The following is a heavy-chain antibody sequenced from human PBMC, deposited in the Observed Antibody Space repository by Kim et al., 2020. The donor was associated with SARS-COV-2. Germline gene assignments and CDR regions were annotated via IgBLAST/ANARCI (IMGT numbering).Heavy chain of an antibody. CDR3: ARNYGDYVTGYYGMDV. CDR1: GFTFSSYS. D-gene: IGHD4-17*01. CDR2: ISSSSSTT. Sequence: GGSLRLSCAASGFTFSSYSMNWVRQAPGKGLEWVSYISSSSSTTYYADSVKGRFTISRDNAKNSLYLQMNSLRDEDTAVYYCARNYGDYVTGYYGMDVWGQGTTVTVSS. V-gene: IGHV3-48*02. J-gene: IGHJ6*02.